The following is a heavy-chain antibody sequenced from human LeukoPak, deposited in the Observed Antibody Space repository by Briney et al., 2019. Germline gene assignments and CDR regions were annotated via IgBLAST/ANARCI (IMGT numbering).Heavy chain of an antibody. Sequence: GGSLRLSCAASGFTFSDYYMSWIRQAPGKGLDWVSYISSSGSTIYYADSVKGRFTISRDNAKNSLYLQMNSLRAEDTAVYYCARDSSPRTAYYYYGMDVWGQGTTVTVSS. CDR2: ISSSGSTI. D-gene: IGHD2-21*02. J-gene: IGHJ6*02. CDR1: GFTFSDYY. CDR3: ARDSSPRTAYYYYGMDV. V-gene: IGHV3-11*01.